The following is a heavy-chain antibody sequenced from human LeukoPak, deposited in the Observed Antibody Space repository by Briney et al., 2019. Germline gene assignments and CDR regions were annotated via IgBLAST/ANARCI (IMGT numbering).Heavy chain of an antibody. J-gene: IGHJ6*02. CDR3: ARSGYSSYYYYGMDV. D-gene: IGHD5-18*01. V-gene: IGHV3-11*04. CDR2: ISSSGSTI. CDR1: GFTFSDYY. Sequence: GGSLRLSCAASGFTFSDYYMSWIRQAPGKGLEWVSFISSSGSTIYYADSVKGRFTISRDNAKNSLYLQMNSLRAEDTAVYYCARSGYSSYYYYGMDVWGQGTTVTVSS.